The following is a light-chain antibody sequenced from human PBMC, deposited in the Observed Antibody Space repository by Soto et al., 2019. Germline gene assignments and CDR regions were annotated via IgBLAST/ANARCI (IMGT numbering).Light chain of an antibody. CDR1: SSNIGAGYD. Sequence: QSALTQPPSVSGAPGQRVTISCTGSSSNIGAGYDVHWYQQLPGTAPKLLIYGNSNRPSGVPDRFSGSKSGTSASLAITGLQAEDEADYYCQSYESSLSLFGGGTKLTVL. CDR3: QSYESSLSL. J-gene: IGLJ2*01. CDR2: GNS. V-gene: IGLV1-40*01.